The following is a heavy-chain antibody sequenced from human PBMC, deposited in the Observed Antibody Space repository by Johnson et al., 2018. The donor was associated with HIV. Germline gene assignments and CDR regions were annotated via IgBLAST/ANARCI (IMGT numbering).Heavy chain of an antibody. CDR3: ATRGVTDWGGAFDI. CDR1: GFTFSSYG. D-gene: IGHD3/OR15-3a*01. V-gene: IGHV3-33*03. J-gene: IGHJ3*02. Sequence: QVHLVASGGGVVQPGSSLSLSCASPGFTFSSYGMHWARQAPGKGLEWVAVIWYDGSNKYYEASVQGRFTISRDNAKNSLYLQINNLRAEDTAVYYCATRGVTDWGGAFDIWGQGTMLTVSS. CDR2: IWYDGSNK.